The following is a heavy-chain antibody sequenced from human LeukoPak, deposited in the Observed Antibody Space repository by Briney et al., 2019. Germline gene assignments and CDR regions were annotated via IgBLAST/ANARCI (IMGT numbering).Heavy chain of an antibody. V-gene: IGHV3-48*03. CDR3: ERGGSSGYYYNAFDL. Sequence: GGPLRLSCVASGFNVCFLEMLCLRERPGKGLEWVSYISISGSTIYYADSVTGRFTISRVTAQNSLFLQLYSLRAEDTAVYYCERGGSSGYYYNAFDLWGQGTRVTVSS. CDR2: ISISGSTI. D-gene: IGHD3-22*01. J-gene: IGHJ3*01. CDR1: GFNVCFLE.